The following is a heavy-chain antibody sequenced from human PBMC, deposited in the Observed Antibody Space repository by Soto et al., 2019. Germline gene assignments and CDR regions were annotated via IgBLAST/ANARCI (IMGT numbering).Heavy chain of an antibody. V-gene: IGHV4-59*08. J-gene: IGHJ5*02. CDR2: IYYSGST. CDR3: ARHVMVRENWFDP. Sequence: QVQLQESGPGLVKPSETLSLTCTVSGGSISSYYWSWIRQPPGKGLEWIGYIYYSGSTNYNPSLKSRVTISVDTSKNQSSLKLSSVTAADTAVYYCARHVMVRENWFDPWGQGTLVTVSS. CDR1: GGSISSYY. D-gene: IGHD3-10*01.